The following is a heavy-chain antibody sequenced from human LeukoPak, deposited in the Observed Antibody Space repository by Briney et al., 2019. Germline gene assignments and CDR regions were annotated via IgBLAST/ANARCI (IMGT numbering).Heavy chain of an antibody. CDR3: ARGYSGCFHY. J-gene: IGHJ4*02. CDR2: INTGSGNT. V-gene: IGHV1-3*04. CDR1: GYTFTSYA. D-gene: IGHD1-26*01. Sequence: GASVKVSCTASGYTFTSYAMHWVRQAPGQGLEWMGWINTGSGNTKYSQRFQDSVTITMDTSASTVYMEMNDLGSEDTAVYYCARGYSGCFHYWGQGALVTVSS.